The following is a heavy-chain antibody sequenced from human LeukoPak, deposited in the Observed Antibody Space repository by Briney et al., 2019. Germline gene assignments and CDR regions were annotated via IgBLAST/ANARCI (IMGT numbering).Heavy chain of an antibody. D-gene: IGHD3-22*01. CDR2: IHYSGST. J-gene: IGHJ4*02. CDR3: ARAEDSSGSIFDY. Sequence: SETLSLTCTVSGGSISSYYWSWIRQPPGKGLEWIGYIHYSGSTNYNPSLKSRVTISVDTSKNQFSLKLSSVTAADTAVYYCARAEDSSGSIFDYWGQGTLVTVSS. V-gene: IGHV4-59*01. CDR1: GGSISSYY.